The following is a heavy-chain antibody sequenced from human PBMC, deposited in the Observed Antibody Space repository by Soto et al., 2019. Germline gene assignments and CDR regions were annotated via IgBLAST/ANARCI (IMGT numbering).Heavy chain of an antibody. V-gene: IGHV2-26*01. CDR2: IFSNDEK. CDR3: ASIRYGDYVHWNFDL. D-gene: IGHD4-17*01. J-gene: IGHJ2*01. CDR1: GFSLTNARMG. Sequence: QVTLKASGPVLVKPTETLTLTCTVSGFSLTNARMGVSWIRQPPGKALEWLTHIFSNDEKSYSTSLKNRLTISQDTSKSQVVLIMTNRDPVDTATYYCASIRYGDYVHWNFDLWGRGTLVAVSS.